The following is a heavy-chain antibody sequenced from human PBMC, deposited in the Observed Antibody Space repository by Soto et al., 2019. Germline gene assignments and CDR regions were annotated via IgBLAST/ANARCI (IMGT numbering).Heavy chain of an antibody. V-gene: IGHV3-66*01. J-gene: IGHJ4*02. D-gene: IGHD3-22*01. CDR1: GFTVSSSY. CDR3: AKEWVYDSSGWSFDY. CDR2: IYSGGNT. Sequence: PGGSLRLSCAASGFTVSSSYMSWVRQAPGKGLEWVSAIYSGGNTYYADSVKGRFTISRDNSKNTLYLQMNSLRAEDTAVYYCAKEWVYDSSGWSFDYWGQGTLVTVSS.